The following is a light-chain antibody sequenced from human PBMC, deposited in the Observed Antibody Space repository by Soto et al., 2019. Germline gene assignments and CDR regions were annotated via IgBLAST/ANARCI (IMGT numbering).Light chain of an antibody. V-gene: IGKV1-5*03. CDR2: KAS. CDR3: QQYNDSFPYT. Sequence: DVQMPQSPSTLSASVGDIGTITCWASQSISSWLAWYQQKPGTAPKLLIYKASTLESGVPSRFSGSRSGTEFTLTVSSLQPDDFATYYCQQYNDSFPYTFGQGTKVDIK. J-gene: IGKJ2*01. CDR1: QSISSW.